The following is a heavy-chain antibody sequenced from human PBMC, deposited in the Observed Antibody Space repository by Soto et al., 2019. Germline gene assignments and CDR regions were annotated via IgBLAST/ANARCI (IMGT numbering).Heavy chain of an antibody. D-gene: IGHD2-15*01. CDR2: IIPILGIA. CDR1: GGTFSSYT. Sequence: GASVKVSCKASGGTFSSYTISWVRQAPGQGLEWMGRIIPILGIANYAQKFQGRVTITADKSTSTAYMELSSLRSEDTAVYYCATPIVEGYCSGGSCYSGDDAFDIWGQGTMVTVSS. V-gene: IGHV1-69*02. J-gene: IGHJ3*02. CDR3: ATPIVEGYCSGGSCYSGDDAFDI.